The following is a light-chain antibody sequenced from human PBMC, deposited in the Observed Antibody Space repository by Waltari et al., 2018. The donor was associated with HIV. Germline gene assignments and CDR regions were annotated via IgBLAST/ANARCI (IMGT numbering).Light chain of an antibody. Sequence: YVLTQPPSVSVAPGKTATITCGGNNIGDKHVHWYQQKSGQAPVLVIYDDKLRPSGITARISGSNSGGTATLTISGVEVGDEAEYYCQVFENSRDQAFGTGTKVTVL. CDR2: DDK. V-gene: IGLV3-21*01. CDR1: NIGDKH. J-gene: IGLJ1*01. CDR3: QVFENSRDQA.